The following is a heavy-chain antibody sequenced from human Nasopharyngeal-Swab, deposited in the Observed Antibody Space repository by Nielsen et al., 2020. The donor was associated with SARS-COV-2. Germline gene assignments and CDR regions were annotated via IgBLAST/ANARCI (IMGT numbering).Heavy chain of an antibody. J-gene: IGHJ4*02. Sequence: GGSLRLSCAASGFTFSTYGIHWVRQAPGRGLEWVAFISFDGTKKLYADSVKGRFTISRDNSKNTLFLQMNSLRAEDTAVYFCARVGYSSSWPQFDNWGQGTLVTVAS. D-gene: IGHD6-13*01. V-gene: IGHV3-30*03. CDR3: ARVGYSSSWPQFDN. CDR2: ISFDGTKK. CDR1: GFTFSTYG.